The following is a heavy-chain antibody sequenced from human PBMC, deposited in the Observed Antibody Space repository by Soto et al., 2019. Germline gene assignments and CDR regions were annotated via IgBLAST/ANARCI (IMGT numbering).Heavy chain of an antibody. CDR1: GGTFSSYA. J-gene: IGHJ4*02. CDR2: IIPIFGTA. Sequence: QVQLVQSGAEVKKPGSSVKVSCKASGGTFSSYAISWVRQAPGQGLEWMGGIIPIFGTANYAQKFQGRVTITADESTSTAYMELSSLRSEDKAVYYCAREGAGDTAMPFEFNYWGQGTLVTVSS. D-gene: IGHD5-18*01. V-gene: IGHV1-69*01. CDR3: AREGAGDTAMPFEFNY.